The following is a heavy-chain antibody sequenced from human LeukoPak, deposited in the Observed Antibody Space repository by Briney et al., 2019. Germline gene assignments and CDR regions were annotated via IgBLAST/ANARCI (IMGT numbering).Heavy chain of an antibody. CDR1: GFTFSSYS. J-gene: IGHJ4*02. CDR2: ISSSSSTI. V-gene: IGHV3-48*01. Sequence: GGSLRLSCAASGFTFSSYSMNWVRQAPGKGLEWVSYISSSSSTIYYADSVKGRFTISRDNAKNSLYLQMNSLRAEDTAVYYCARDGYSGYFGYWGQGTLVTVSS. D-gene: IGHD1-26*01. CDR3: ARDGYSGYFGY.